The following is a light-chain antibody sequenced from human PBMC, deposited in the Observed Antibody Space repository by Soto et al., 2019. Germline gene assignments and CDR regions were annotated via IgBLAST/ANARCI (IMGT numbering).Light chain of an antibody. CDR2: EVT. V-gene: IGLV2-8*01. J-gene: IGLJ3*02. CDR1: SSDVGGYNH. Sequence: QSALTQPPSASGSPGQSVTISCTGTSSDVGGYNHVSWYQQHPGKAPKVVIYEVTKRPSGVPDRFSGSKSGSSASLAISGLRSEDEADYYCATWDDSLSGWVFGGGTKLTVL. CDR3: ATWDDSLSGWV.